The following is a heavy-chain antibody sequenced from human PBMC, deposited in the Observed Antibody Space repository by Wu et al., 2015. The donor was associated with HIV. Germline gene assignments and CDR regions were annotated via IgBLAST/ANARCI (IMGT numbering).Heavy chain of an antibody. CDR3: ARVGFADYYDRSGYYGAFDI. CDR2: INPTNGDT. V-gene: IGHV1-2*02. CDR1: GYTFSDYF. Sequence: QVQLVHSGAEVKKPGASVKVSCQTSGYTFSDYFLHWVRQAPGQGLEWMAWINPTNGDTNFAQTFQGRVTVTRDTSISTVYMELSSLKSDDTAVYFCARVGFADYYDRSGYYGAFDIWGQGTMATSLQ. D-gene: IGHD3-22*01. J-gene: IGHJ3*02.